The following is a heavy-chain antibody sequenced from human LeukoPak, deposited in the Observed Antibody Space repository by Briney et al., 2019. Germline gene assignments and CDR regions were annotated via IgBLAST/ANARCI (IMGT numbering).Heavy chain of an antibody. Sequence: PGGSLRLSCAASGFTFDDYAMHWVRQAPGKGLEWVSGISWNSGSIGYADSVKGRFTISRDNAKNSLYPQMNSLRAEDTALYYCAKDIYYDSSGSYAFDIWGQGTMVTVSS. V-gene: IGHV3-9*01. D-gene: IGHD3-22*01. CDR3: AKDIYYDSSGSYAFDI. CDR1: GFTFDDYA. CDR2: ISWNSGSI. J-gene: IGHJ3*02.